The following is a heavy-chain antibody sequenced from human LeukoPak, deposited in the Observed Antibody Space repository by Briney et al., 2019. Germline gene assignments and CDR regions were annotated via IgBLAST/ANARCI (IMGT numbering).Heavy chain of an antibody. CDR3: ARHTGSKYGTTAADV. D-gene: IGHD2/OR15-2a*01. Sequence: GQSLKISCKGSGYSFTSYWIGWVRRLPGKGLEWMGIIYPGDSDTRYSPSFKGQGTNSAYKSTSTAYQQWSSLKASDTAIYHCARHTGSKYGTTAADVWGKGTTVTISS. CDR1: GYSFTSYW. V-gene: IGHV5-51*01. J-gene: IGHJ6*04. CDR2: IYPGDSDT.